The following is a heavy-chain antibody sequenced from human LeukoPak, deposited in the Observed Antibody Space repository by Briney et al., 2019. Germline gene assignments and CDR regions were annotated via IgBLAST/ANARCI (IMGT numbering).Heavy chain of an antibody. CDR2: ISGSGGST. Sequence: PGGSLRLSCAASGFTFSSYAMSWVRQAPGKGLEWVSAISGSGGSTYYADSVKGRFTISRDNSKNTLYLQINSLRAEDTAVYYCARARSTMVRGVRDYYGMDVWGQGTTVTVSS. CDR3: ARARSTMVRGVRDYYGMDV. J-gene: IGHJ6*02. CDR1: GFTFSSYA. D-gene: IGHD3-10*01. V-gene: IGHV3-23*01.